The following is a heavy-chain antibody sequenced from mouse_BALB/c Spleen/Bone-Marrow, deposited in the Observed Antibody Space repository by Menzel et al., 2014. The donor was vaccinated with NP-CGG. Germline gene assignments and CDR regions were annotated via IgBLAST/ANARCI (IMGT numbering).Heavy chain of an antibody. CDR3: ARVSSTMITTVFAY. J-gene: IGHJ3*01. CDR2: IWAGGSA. CDR1: GFSLTSYG. D-gene: IGHD2-4*01. Sequence: VMLVESGPGLVAPSQSLSITCTVSGFSLTSYGVHWVRQPPGEGLEWLGVIWAGGSANYNSALMSRLSISKDNSKSQVSLKMNSLQTDDTAMYYCARVSSTMITTVFAYWGQGTLVTVSA. V-gene: IGHV2-9*02.